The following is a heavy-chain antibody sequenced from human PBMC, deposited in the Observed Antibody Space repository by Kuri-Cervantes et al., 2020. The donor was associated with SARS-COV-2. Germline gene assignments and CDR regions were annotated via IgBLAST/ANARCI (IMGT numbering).Heavy chain of an antibody. CDR3: ARDGDYSNYGMYYFDY. CDR1: GYTFTGYY. Sequence: GESLKISCKASGYTFTGYYMHWVRQAPGQGLEWMGWINPNSGGTNYAQKFQGRVTMTRDTSTSTVYMELSSLRSEDTAVYYCARDGDYSNYGMYYFDYWGQGTLVTVSS. V-gene: IGHV1-2*02. J-gene: IGHJ4*02. D-gene: IGHD4-11*01. CDR2: INPNSGGT.